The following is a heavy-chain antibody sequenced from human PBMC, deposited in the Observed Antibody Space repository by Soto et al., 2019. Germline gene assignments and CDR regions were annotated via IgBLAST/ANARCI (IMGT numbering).Heavy chain of an antibody. CDR1: GFTFSSYA. CDR3: AKDSQGYYDSSGYYFDY. D-gene: IGHD3-22*01. Sequence: GGSLRLSCAASGFTFSSYAMSWVRQAPGKGLEWVSAISGSGGSTYYADSVKGRFTISRDNSKNTLYLQMNSLRAEDTDVYYCAKDSQGYYDSSGYYFDYWGQGTLVTVSS. J-gene: IGHJ4*02. V-gene: IGHV3-23*01. CDR2: ISGSGGST.